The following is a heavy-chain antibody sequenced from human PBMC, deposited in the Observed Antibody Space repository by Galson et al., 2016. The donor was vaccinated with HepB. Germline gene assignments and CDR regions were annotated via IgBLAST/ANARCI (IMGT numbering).Heavy chain of an antibody. D-gene: IGHD3-3*01. CDR1: GFTFNNAW. CDR2: IKSKTDGGTT. Sequence: SLRLSCAASGFTFNNAWMTWVRQATGKGLEWVGRIKSKTDGGTTDYAAPVKGRFTISRHDSKSTLYLQMNSLKTEDTAVYYCATDARSLFGVVIAPDYWGQGTLVTVSS. CDR3: ATDARSLFGVVIAPDY. J-gene: IGHJ4*02. V-gene: IGHV3-15*01.